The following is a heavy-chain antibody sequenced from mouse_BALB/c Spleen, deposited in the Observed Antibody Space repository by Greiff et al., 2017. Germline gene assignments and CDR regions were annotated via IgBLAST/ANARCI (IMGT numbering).Heavy chain of an antibody. CDR3: ARNYYGSSYYAMDY. CDR1: GFTFSSYT. V-gene: IGHV5-12-2*01. CDR2: ISNGGGST. D-gene: IGHD1-1*01. Sequence: EVQVVESGGGLVQPGGSLKLSCAASGFTFSSYTMSWVRQTPEKRLEWVAYISNGGGSTYYPDTVKGRFTISRDNAKNTLYLQMSSLKSEDTAMYYCARNYYGSSYYAMDYWGQGTSVTVSS. J-gene: IGHJ4*01.